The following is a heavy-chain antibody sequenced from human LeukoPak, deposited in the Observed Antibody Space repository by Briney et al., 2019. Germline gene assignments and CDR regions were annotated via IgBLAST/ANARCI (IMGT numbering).Heavy chain of an antibody. V-gene: IGHV3-23*01. CDR1: GFSFSNWA. CDR2: FTRNDETT. Sequence: PGGSLRLSCAASGFSFSNWAMSWVRQAPGKGLEWVSGFTRNDETTSYADSVKGRFTISRDNSKNTLYLQMSSLRAEDTAVYYCAKVNVVGYSTFDYWGQGALVTVSS. J-gene: IGHJ4*02. D-gene: IGHD2-8*01. CDR3: AKVNVVGYSTFDY.